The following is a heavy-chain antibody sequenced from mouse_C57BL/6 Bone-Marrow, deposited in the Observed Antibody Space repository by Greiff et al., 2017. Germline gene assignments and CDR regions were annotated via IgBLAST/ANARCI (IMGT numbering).Heavy chain of an antibody. V-gene: IGHV1-59*01. CDR1: GYTFTSYW. CDR2: IDPSDSYT. Sequence: QVQLQQPGAELVRPGTSVKLSCKASGYTFTSYWMHWVKQRPGQGLEWIGVIDPSDSYTNYNQKFKGKATLTVDTSSSTAYMQLNSLTSEDSAVXYYARILGLDYWGQGTTLTVSS. J-gene: IGHJ2*01. D-gene: IGHD4-1*01. CDR3: ARILGLDY.